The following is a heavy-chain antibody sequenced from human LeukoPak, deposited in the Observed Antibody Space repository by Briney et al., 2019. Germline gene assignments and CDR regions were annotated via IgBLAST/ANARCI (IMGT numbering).Heavy chain of an antibody. Sequence: ASVKVSCKASGYTFTAYYIHWVRLAPGQGLEWMGWINPSSGDTKYAQKFQGRVTITRDTSIGTAYMELRSLISDDTAIYYCASEADCSGGTCYVYRVASWGQGTLVTVSS. CDR3: ASEADCSGGTCYVYRVAS. J-gene: IGHJ4*02. V-gene: IGHV1-2*02. CDR1: GYTFTAYY. CDR2: INPSSGDT. D-gene: IGHD2-15*01.